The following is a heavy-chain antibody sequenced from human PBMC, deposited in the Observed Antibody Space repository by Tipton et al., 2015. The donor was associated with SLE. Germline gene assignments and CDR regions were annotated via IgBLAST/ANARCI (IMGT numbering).Heavy chain of an antibody. CDR2: IYHSGST. CDR1: GYSISSGYY. D-gene: IGHD3-3*01. V-gene: IGHV4-38-2*02. J-gene: IGHJ4*02. CDR3: AREGHDFWSGYYAEYFDY. Sequence: TLSLTCAVSGYSISSGYYWGWIRQPPGKGMGWIGSIYHSGSTYYNPSLQSRVTISVDTSKNQFSLKLSSVTAADTAVYFCAREGHDFWSGYYAEYFDYWGQGTLVTVSS.